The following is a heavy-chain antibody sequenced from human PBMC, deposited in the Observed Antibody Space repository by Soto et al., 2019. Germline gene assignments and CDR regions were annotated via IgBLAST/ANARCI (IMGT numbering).Heavy chain of an antibody. CDR3: ARDPGIAAAGTYYYYGMDV. J-gene: IGHJ6*02. D-gene: IGHD6-13*01. CDR1: GFTVSSNY. Sequence: LRLSCAASGFTVSSNYMSWVRQAPGKGLEWVSVIYSGGSTYYADSVKGRFTISRDNSKNTLYLQMNSLRAEDTAVYYCARDPGIAAAGTYYYYGMDVWGQGTTVTVS. CDR2: IYSGGST. V-gene: IGHV3-53*01.